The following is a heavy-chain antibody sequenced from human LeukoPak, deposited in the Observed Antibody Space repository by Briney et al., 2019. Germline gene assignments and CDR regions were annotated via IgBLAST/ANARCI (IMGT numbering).Heavy chain of an antibody. V-gene: IGHV3-23*01. CDR1: GFTFSSYA. J-gene: IGHJ4*02. Sequence: PGGSLRLSCAASGFTFSSYAMSWVRQAPGKGLEWVSAISGSGGSTYYADSVKGRFTISRDNSKNTLYLQMNSLRAEDTAVYYCANPQGGFGEFLLYYFDYWGQGTLVTVSS. CDR2: ISGSGGST. CDR3: ANPQGGFGEFLLYYFDY. D-gene: IGHD3-10*01.